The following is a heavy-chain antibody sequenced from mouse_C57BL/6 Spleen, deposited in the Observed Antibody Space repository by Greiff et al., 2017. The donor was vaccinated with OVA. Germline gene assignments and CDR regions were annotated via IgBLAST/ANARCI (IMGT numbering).Heavy chain of an antibody. CDR3: ARGLEYSYAMDY. D-gene: IGHD5-1*01. CDR2: INYDGSST. CDR1: GFTFSDYY. V-gene: IGHV5-16*01. Sequence: EVMLVESEGGLVQPGSSMKLSCTASGFTFSDYYMAWVRQVPEKGLEWVANINYDGSSTYYLDSLKSRFIISRDNAKNILYLQMSSLKSEDTATYYCARGLEYSYAMDYWGQGTSVTVSS. J-gene: IGHJ4*01.